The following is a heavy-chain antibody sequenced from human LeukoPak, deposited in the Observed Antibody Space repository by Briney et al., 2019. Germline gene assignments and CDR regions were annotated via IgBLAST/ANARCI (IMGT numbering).Heavy chain of an antibody. J-gene: IGHJ4*02. CDR2: ISGSGGST. CDR3: AKGYSSGWYISFDY. V-gene: IGHV3-23*01. Sequence: GGSLRLSCAASGFTFSSYATSWVRQAPGKGLEWVSAISGSGGSTYYADSVKGRFTTSRDNSKNTLYLQMNSLRAEDTAVYYCAKGYSSGWYISFDYWGQGTLVTVSS. D-gene: IGHD6-19*01. CDR1: GFTFSSYA.